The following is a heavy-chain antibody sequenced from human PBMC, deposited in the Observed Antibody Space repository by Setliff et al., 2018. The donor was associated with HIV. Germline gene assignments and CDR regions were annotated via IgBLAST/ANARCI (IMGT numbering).Heavy chain of an antibody. J-gene: IGHJ4*02. CDR1: GDSISDTTYY. D-gene: IGHD4-17*01. Sequence: SETLSLTCSVSGDSISDTTYYWGWIRQPPGKGLEWIGNIYHSGSTPYKPSLKSRVTMSVDTSKSQFSLRLESMTAADTAMYYCARVSTAVTAAPLDYWSQGTLVTVSS. CDR3: ARVSTAVTAAPLDY. CDR2: IYHSGST. V-gene: IGHV4-39*07.